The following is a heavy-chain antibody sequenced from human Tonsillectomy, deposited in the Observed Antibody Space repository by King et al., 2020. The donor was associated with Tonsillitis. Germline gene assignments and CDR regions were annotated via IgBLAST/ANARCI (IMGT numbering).Heavy chain of an antibody. J-gene: IGHJ4*02. Sequence: VQLVQSGAEVKKPGASVKVSCEASGYTFTNYYIHWVRQAPGQGLEWMGLFNPSAVSASYAQKLKGRVTMTRDTSTNTVYMELSSLRSEDTAVYYCARDRSAAAGVFDYWGQGTLVTVSS. D-gene: IGHD6-13*01. V-gene: IGHV1-46*04. CDR2: FNPSAVSA. CDR1: GYTFTNYY. CDR3: ARDRSAAAGVFDY.